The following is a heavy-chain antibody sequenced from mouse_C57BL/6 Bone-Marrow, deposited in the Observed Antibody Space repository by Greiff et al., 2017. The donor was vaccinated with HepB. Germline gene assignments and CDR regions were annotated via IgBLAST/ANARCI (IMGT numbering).Heavy chain of an antibody. D-gene: IGHD1-1*01. Sequence: VQLQQSGPGLVAPSQSLSITCTVSGFSLTSYGVDWVRQSPGKGLEWLGVIWGVGSTNYNSALKSRLSISKDNSKSHVFLKMNSLQTDDTAMYYGASDYYGSSLYAMDYWGQGTSVTVSS. J-gene: IGHJ4*01. CDR2: IWGVGST. V-gene: IGHV2-6*01. CDR1: GFSLTSYG. CDR3: ASDYYGSSLYAMDY.